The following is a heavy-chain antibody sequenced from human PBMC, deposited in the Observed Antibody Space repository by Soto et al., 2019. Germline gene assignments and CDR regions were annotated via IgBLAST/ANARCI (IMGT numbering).Heavy chain of an antibody. CDR2: ISGSGGST. J-gene: IGHJ4*02. CDR3: AKDPYYYGSGSLGY. D-gene: IGHD3-10*01. Sequence: GGSLRLSCAASGFTFSTYAMNWVRQAPGKGLEWVSAISGSGGSTYYADSVEGRFTISRDNSKNTLYLQMNSLRAEDTAVYYCAKDPYYYGSGSLGYWGQGTLVTVSS. V-gene: IGHV3-23*01. CDR1: GFTFSTYA.